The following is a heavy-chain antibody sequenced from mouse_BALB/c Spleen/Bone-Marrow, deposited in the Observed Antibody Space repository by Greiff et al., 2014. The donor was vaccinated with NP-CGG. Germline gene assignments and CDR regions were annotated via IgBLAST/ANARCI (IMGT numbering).Heavy chain of an antibody. V-gene: IGHV14-4*02. Sequence: EVQLQQPGAKLVRSGASVKLSRTASGFNIKDYYMHWVKQRPEQGLEWIGWIDPENGDTEYAPKFQGKVTMTADTSSNTAYLQLSSLTSEDTAVYYCNANWDYWGQGTTLTVSS. J-gene: IGHJ2*01. CDR2: IDPENGDT. CDR3: NANWDY. D-gene: IGHD4-1*01. CDR1: GFNIKDYY.